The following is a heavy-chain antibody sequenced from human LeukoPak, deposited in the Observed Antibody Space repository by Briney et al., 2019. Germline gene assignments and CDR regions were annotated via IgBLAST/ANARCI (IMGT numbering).Heavy chain of an antibody. D-gene: IGHD6-19*01. CDR2: IYYSGST. J-gene: IGHJ2*01. V-gene: IGHV4-39*01. CDR3: ARLIAVAGADWYFDL. CDR1: GGSISSSVYY. Sequence: SETLPLTCTVSGGSISSSVYYWGWIRQPPGKGLEWIGNIYYSGSTSYNPSLKSRATISVDTSKNQFSLKVSSVTAADTAVYYCARLIAVAGADWYFDLWGRGTLVTVSS.